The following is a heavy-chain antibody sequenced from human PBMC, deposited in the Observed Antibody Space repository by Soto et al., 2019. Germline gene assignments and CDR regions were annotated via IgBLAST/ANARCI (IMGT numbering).Heavy chain of an antibody. V-gene: IGHV3-30-3*01. D-gene: IGHD4-17*01. CDR3: ARVYGDYVVHAFDI. CDR2: ISYDGSNK. J-gene: IGHJ3*02. Sequence: GESLKISCAASGFTFSSYAMHWVRQAPGKGLEWVAVISYDGSNKYYADSVKGRFTISRDNSKNTLYLQMNSLRAEDTAVYYCARVYGDYVVHAFDIWGQGTMVTVSS. CDR1: GFTFSSYA.